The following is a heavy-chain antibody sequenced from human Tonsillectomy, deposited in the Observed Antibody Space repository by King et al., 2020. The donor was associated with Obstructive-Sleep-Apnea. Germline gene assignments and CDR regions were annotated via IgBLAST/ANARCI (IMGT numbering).Heavy chain of an antibody. D-gene: IGHD3-10*01. CDR3: AKGEGEYFDY. V-gene: IGHV3-30*18. CDR2: ISYDGSNK. Sequence: VQLVESGGGVVQPGRSLRLSCAASGFTFSSYGMHWVRQAPGKGLEWVAVISYDGSNKYYADSVKGRFTISRDNSKNTRYLKMNSLRAEDTAVYYCAKGEGEYFDYWGQGTLVTVSS. J-gene: IGHJ4*02. CDR1: GFTFSSYG.